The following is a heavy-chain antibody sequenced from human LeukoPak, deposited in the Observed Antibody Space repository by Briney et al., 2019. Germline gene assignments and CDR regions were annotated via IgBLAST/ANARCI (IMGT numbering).Heavy chain of an antibody. CDR2: ISSSGSTI. CDR3: ASLTDAGRFDY. V-gene: IGHV3-48*03. Sequence: PGGSLRPSCAASGFTFSSYEMNWVRQAPGKGLEWVSYISSSGSTIYYADSVKGRFTISRDNAKNSLYLQMNSLRAEDTAVYYCASLTDAGRFDYWGQGTLVTVSS. J-gene: IGHJ4*02. CDR1: GFTFSSYE.